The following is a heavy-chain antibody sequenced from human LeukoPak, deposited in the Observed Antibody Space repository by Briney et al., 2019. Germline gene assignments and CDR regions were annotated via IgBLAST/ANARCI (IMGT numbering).Heavy chain of an antibody. Sequence: PSETLSLTCTVSGGSISSYYWSWIRQLPGKGLEWIGYIFYSGSTHYNPSLRSRVTISIDTSKNQFSLNLSSVTAADTAVYYCARDRGIVIEPAVYGMDVWGQGTTVTVSS. J-gene: IGHJ6*02. CDR2: IFYSGST. D-gene: IGHD2-2*01. CDR1: GGSISSYY. V-gene: IGHV4-59*06. CDR3: ARDRGIVIEPAVYGMDV.